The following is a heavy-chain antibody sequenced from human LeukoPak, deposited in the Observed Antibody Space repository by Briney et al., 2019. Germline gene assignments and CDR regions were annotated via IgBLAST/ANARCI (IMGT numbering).Heavy chain of an antibody. CDR1: GFTFSDYY. Sequence: GGSLRLSCAASGFTFSDYYMSWVRQAPGKGLEWVSYITSGGRAIYYADSVEGRFTISRDNARNSLYLQMNGLGAEDTAVYYCASDKVATSGDFWGQGTLVTVS. V-gene: IGHV3-11*01. CDR2: ITSGGRAI. D-gene: IGHD5-12*01. CDR3: ASDKVATSGDF. J-gene: IGHJ4*02.